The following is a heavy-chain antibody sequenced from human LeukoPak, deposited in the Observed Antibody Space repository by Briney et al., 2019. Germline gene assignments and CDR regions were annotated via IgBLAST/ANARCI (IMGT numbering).Heavy chain of an antibody. V-gene: IGHV3-23*01. D-gene: IGHD2-15*01. CDR2: VSSSDSSS. CDR1: GFTFSSYA. Sequence: GGSLRLSCSASGFTFSSYAMTWVRQAPGNGLEWVSTVSSSDSSSYYADSVKGRFTISRDNSKNTLYLQMNSLRAEDTAVYYCAKGRGYCSGGSCYSDYWGQGTLVTVSS. J-gene: IGHJ4*02. CDR3: AKGRGYCSGGSCYSDY.